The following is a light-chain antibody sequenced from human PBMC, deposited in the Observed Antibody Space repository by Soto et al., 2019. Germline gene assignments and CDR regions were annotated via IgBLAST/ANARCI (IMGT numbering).Light chain of an antibody. J-gene: IGKJ5*01. CDR2: KVS. CDR3: MQGTHWPIT. Sequence: VGMTHSPLSRPVTLGQRSSISCMSTHSLVYSDVTTYLNWFQQSPGQPPRRLTYKVSDRDSGVPDRFSGRGSGPDFALKISRVEAEDVGLYYCMQGTHWPITFGQGTRPEI. V-gene: IGKV2-30*01. CDR1: HSLVYSDVTTY.